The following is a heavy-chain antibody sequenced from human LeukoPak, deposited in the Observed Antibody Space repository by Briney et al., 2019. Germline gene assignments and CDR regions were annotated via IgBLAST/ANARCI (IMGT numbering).Heavy chain of an antibody. J-gene: IGHJ3*02. CDR1: GFTFSNYW. CDR3: ARNQYLPFDVFDM. D-gene: IGHD1-14*01. CDR2: TKQDGSEK. Sequence: EGSLRLSCAASGFTFSNYWMSWVRQAPGKGLEWVANTKQDGSEKDYVDSVKGRFAISRDNAKNSLYLQMSSLRAEDTAVYYCARNQYLPFDVFDMWGQGTMVTVSS. V-gene: IGHV3-7*03.